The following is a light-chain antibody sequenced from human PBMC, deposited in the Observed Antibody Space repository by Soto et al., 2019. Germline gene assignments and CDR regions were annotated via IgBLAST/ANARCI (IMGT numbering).Light chain of an antibody. CDR3: HQRGDWPIT. CDR1: QSVSSY. CDR2: DAS. J-gene: IGKJ5*01. Sequence: EIVLTQSPATLSLSPGERATLSCRASQSVSSYLAWYQQSPGQAPRLLIYDASTRATGIPARFTGSGSGTDFTITISSLEPEDFAVYYCHQRGDWPITFGQGTRLEIK. V-gene: IGKV3-11*01.